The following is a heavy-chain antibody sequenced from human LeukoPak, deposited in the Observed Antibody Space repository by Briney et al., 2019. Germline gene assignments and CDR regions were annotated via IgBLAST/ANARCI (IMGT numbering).Heavy chain of an antibody. CDR1: GYTFIGYY. D-gene: IGHD3-10*01. Sequence: ASVKVSCKASGYTFIGYYIHWVRQAPGQGLEWMGWINPNTGDTKYVHTFQGRVTMTRDTSISTAYMELSRLRSDDTAVYYCARGRKLLWFGELSHDAFDIWGQGTMVTVSS. J-gene: IGHJ3*02. CDR3: ARGRKLLWFGELSHDAFDI. V-gene: IGHV1-2*02. CDR2: INPNTGDT.